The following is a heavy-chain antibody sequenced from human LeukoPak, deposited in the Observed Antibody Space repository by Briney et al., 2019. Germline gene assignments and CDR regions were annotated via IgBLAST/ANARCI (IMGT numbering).Heavy chain of an antibody. V-gene: IGHV4-34*01. J-gene: IGHJ5*02. CDR2: INHSGST. CDR1: GFTFSNAW. Sequence: GSLRLSCAASGFTFSNAWMSWVRQPPGKGLEWIGEINHSGSTNYNPSLKSRVTISVDTSKNQCSLRLSSVTAADTAVYYCARLRGATVAHNWFDPWGQGTLVTVSS. D-gene: IGHD6-19*01. CDR3: ARLRGATVAHNWFDP.